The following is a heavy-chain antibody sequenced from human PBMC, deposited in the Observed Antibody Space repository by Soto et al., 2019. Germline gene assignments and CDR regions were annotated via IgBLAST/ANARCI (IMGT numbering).Heavy chain of an antibody. Sequence: PSETLSLTGSVSGGTISSYYCSWIRQPPGKGLEWIGYIYSRGTTSYNPSLKSRATILVDTSKNQFSLRLTSVTATDTAVYYCATGRISRGLDVWGQGTTVTVSS. CDR3: ATGRISRGLDV. V-gene: IGHV4-59*12. J-gene: IGHJ6*02. CDR2: IYSRGTT. CDR1: GGTISSYY.